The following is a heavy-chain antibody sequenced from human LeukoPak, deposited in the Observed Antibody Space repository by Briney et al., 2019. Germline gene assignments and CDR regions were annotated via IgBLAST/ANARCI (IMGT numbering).Heavy chain of an antibody. Sequence: SETLSLTCSVSGGSVSSYYWSCIRQSPGKGLEWIGYIHNSGRTNYNPSLKSRVAGFVDTSKNQVSLRLSSVTAADTAVYYCARHGTISSESYFDYWGQGALVTVSS. V-gene: IGHV4-59*08. CDR2: IHNSGRT. CDR1: GGSVSSYY. J-gene: IGHJ4*02. CDR3: ARHGTISSESYFDY. D-gene: IGHD1-14*01.